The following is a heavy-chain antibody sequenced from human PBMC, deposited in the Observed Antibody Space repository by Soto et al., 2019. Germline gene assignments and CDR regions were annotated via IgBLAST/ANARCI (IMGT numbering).Heavy chain of an antibody. CDR3: ARGLLESVRGGNPGDY. J-gene: IGHJ4*02. V-gene: IGHV1-69*12. CDR2: IIPIFGTA. D-gene: IGHD3-10*01. CDR1: GGTFSSYA. Sequence: QVQLVQSGAEVKKPGSSVKVSCKASGGTFSSYAISWVRQAPGQGLEWMGGIIPIFGTANYAQKFQGRVTITADEXTXXAYMELSSLRSEDTAVYYCARGLLESVRGGNPGDYWGQGTLVTVSS.